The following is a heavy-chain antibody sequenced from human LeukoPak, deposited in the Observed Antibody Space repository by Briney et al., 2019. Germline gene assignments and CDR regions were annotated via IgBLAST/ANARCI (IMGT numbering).Heavy chain of an antibody. D-gene: IGHD6-6*01. CDR1: GGSISSGDYY. CDR3: AREEAAPYYFDY. Sequence: PSETLSLTCTVSGGSISSGDYYWSWIRQPPGKGLEWIGYIYYSGSTYYNPSLKSRVTISVDTSKNQFSLKLSSVTAADTAVYYCAREEAAPYYFDYWGQGTLVTGSS. J-gene: IGHJ4*02. V-gene: IGHV4-30-4*01. CDR2: IYYSGST.